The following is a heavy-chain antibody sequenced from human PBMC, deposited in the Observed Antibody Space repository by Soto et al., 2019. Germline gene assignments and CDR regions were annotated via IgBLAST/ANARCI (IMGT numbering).Heavy chain of an antibody. CDR2: IYPSDSDT. CDR1: GYSFSNSW. V-gene: IGHV5-51*01. Sequence: PGESLKISCKASGYSFSNSWIAWVRQMPGKGLECMGIIYPSDSDTRYSPSFQGQVTISVDKSINTAYLQWSSLKASDTAIYFCARNGKLASNTNYFDFWGQGTQVTVSS. D-gene: IGHD2-2*01. CDR3: ARNGKLASNTNYFDF. J-gene: IGHJ4*02.